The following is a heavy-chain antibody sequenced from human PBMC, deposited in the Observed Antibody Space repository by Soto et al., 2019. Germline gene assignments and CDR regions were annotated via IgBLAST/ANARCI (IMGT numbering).Heavy chain of an antibody. CDR2: IYYTGRT. CDR3: AREYSNSPEAFDY. V-gene: IGHV4-61*01. Sequence: SETLSLTCPVSGGSVNSDSYYWSWIRQPPGKGLEWIGYIYYTGRTNYNPSLKSRVTISLDTSRNQFSLKLNSVTAADTAVFYCAREYSNSPEAFDYWGQGALVTVSS. CDR1: GGSVNSDSYY. J-gene: IGHJ4*02. D-gene: IGHD6-6*01.